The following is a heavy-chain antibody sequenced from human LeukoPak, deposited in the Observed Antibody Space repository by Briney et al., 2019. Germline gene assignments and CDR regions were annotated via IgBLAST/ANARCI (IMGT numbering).Heavy chain of an antibody. D-gene: IGHD3-3*01. CDR1: GGSVSNTNYY. V-gene: IGHV4-39*07. CDR3: ARSIFSGSYAFDF. CDR2: VDYSGYT. Sequence: SETLSLTCSVSGGSVSNTNYYWGWIRQPPGKGLEWLGSVDYSGYTYQSPSHNSRVTISVDTSKNQFSLKMTSVTAADTAVYYCARSIFSGSYAFDFWGHGTLVTASS. J-gene: IGHJ4*01.